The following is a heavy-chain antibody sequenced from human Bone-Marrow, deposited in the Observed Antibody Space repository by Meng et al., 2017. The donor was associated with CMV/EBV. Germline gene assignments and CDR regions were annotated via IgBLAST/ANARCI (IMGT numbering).Heavy chain of an antibody. CDR2: ISSSSSYI. CDR1: GFTVSSNY. Sequence: GGSLRLSCAASGFTVSSNYMSWVRQAPGKGLEWVSSISSSSSYIYYADSVKGRFTISRDNAKNSLYLQMNSLRAEDTAVYYCARDDIVVVPAAGITGTTSPGYYYYGTDVWGQGTTVTVSS. J-gene: IGHJ6*02. D-gene: IGHD2-2*01. V-gene: IGHV3-21*01. CDR3: ARDDIVVVPAAGITGTTSPGYYYYGTDV.